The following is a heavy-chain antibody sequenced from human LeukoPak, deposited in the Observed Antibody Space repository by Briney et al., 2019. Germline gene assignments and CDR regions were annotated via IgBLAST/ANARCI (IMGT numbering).Heavy chain of an antibody. J-gene: IGHJ5*02. D-gene: IGHD2-15*01. V-gene: IGHV3-53*01. Sequence: PGGSLRLSCAVSGVSVNSYFMGWVRQAPGKGLEWVSLISMEGIIYHADSVRGRFTISRDNSKNILYLQMNSLRADDTAFYYCARGRGGAWGRGALVTVSS. CDR3: ARGRGGA. CDR1: GVSVNSYF. CDR2: ISMEGII.